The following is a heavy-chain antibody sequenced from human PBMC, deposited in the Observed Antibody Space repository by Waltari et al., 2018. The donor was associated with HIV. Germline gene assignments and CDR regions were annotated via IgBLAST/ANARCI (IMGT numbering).Heavy chain of an antibody. CDR3: ARAFMIRGTGAFDI. J-gene: IGHJ3*02. D-gene: IGHD3-10*01. CDR2: ISSSGSTI. CDR1: GFTFSSYE. V-gene: IGHV3-48*03. Sequence: EVQVVESGGGLVQPGGSLRLSGAASGFTFSSYEMNWVRQAPGKGLEWVSYISSSGSTIYFADSVKGRFTMSRDNAKNSLYLRMNSLRAEDTAVYYCARAFMIRGTGAFDIWGQWTMVTVSS.